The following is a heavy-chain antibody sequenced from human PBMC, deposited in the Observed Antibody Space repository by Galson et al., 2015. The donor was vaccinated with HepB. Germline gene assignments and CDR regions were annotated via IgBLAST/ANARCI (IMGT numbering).Heavy chain of an antibody. J-gene: IGHJ2*01. Sequence: SETLSLTCAVSGGSISSSNWWSWVRQPPGKGLEWIGEIYHSGSTNYNPSLKSRVTISVDKSKNQFSLKLSSVTAADTAVYYCAIWSGGYDSGWYFDLWGRGTLVTVSS. D-gene: IGHD5-12*01. CDR3: AIWSGGYDSGWYFDL. V-gene: IGHV4-4*02. CDR2: IYHSGST. CDR1: GGSISSSNW.